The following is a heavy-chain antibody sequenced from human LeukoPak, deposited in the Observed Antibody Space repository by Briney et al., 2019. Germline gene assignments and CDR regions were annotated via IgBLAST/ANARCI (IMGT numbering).Heavy chain of an antibody. J-gene: IGHJ6*02. CDR1: GGPISSSSYY. V-gene: IGHV4-39*07. CDR3: ARNTVTTSYYYYGMDV. D-gene: IGHD4-11*01. CDR2: IYYSGST. Sequence: SETLSLTCTVSGGPISSSSYYWGWIRQPPGKGLEWIGSIYYSGSTYYNPSLKSRVTISVDTSKNQFSLKLSSVTAADTAVYYCARNTVTTSYYYYGMDVWGQGTTVTVSS.